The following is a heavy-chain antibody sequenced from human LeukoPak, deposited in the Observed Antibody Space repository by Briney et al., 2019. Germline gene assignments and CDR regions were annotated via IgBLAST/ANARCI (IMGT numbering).Heavy chain of an antibody. J-gene: IGHJ4*02. V-gene: IGHV4-39*01. CDR3: ARHQFYGSGSYYFDY. CDR1: GGSISSSRYY. Sequence: SETLSLTCTVSGGSISSSRYYGGGIRQPPGKGLEWIGSIYYSGSTYYNPSLKSRVTISVDTSKNQFALRVSSVTAADTAVYYCARHQFYGSGSYYFDYWGQGTLVTVSS. D-gene: IGHD3-10*01. CDR2: IYYSGST.